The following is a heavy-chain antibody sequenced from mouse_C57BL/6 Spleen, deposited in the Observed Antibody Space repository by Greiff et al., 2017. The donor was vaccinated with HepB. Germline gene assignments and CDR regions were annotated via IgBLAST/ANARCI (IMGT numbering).Heavy chain of an antibody. CDR1: GYTFTSYW. CDR2: IYPGSGST. Sequence: QVQLQQPGAELVKPGASVKMSCKASGYTFTSYWITWVKQRPGQGLEWIGDIYPGSGSTNYNEKFKSKATLTVDKSSSTAYMQLSSLTSEDSAVYYCARRAVGYFDVWGTGTTVTVSS. J-gene: IGHJ1*03. V-gene: IGHV1-55*01. D-gene: IGHD1-1*01. CDR3: ARRAVGYFDV.